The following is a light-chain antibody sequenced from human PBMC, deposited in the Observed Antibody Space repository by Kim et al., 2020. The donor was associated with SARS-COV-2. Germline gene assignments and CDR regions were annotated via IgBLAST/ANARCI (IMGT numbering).Light chain of an antibody. CDR2: GAS. CDR3: QQYNNWPYT. CDR1: QSVSSN. Sequence: EIVMTQSPVTLSVSPGERATLSCWASQSVSSNLAWYQQTPGQAPRLLIYGASTRATGIPARFSGTGSGTEFTLTISSLQSEDFAVYYCQQYNNWPYTFGQGTKLEI. V-gene: IGKV3-15*01. J-gene: IGKJ2*01.